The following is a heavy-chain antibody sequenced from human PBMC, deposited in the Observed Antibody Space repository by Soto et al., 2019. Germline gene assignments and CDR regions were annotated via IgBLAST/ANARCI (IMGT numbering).Heavy chain of an antibody. V-gene: IGHV4-30-4*01. J-gene: IGHJ5*01. D-gene: IGHD7-27*01. CDR1: GDSISNLDYF. CDR3: ARGRYCLTGRCFPNWFDS. CDR2: IYKSATT. Sequence: SETLSLTCSVSGDSISNLDYFWAWIRQPPGQALEYIGYIYKSATTYYNPSFESRVAISVDTSKSQFSLNVTSVTAADTAVYFCARGRYCLTGRCFPNWFDSWGPGALVTVSS.